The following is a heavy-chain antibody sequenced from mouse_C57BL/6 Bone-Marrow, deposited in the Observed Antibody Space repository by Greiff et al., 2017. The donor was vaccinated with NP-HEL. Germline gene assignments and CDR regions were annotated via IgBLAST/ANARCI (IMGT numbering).Heavy chain of an antibody. D-gene: IGHD1-1*01. J-gene: IGHJ2*01. V-gene: IGHV14-2*01. CDR3: ASPYYYGSSPDY. Sequence: VQLKESGAELVKPGASVKLSCTASGFNIQDYYMHWVKQRPEQGLEWIGRLDPEDGATKYAPKFQGQATITADTSSNTAYLQLSSLTSEDTAVYYCASPYYYGSSPDYWGQGTTLTVSS. CDR1: GFNIQDYY. CDR2: LDPEDGAT.